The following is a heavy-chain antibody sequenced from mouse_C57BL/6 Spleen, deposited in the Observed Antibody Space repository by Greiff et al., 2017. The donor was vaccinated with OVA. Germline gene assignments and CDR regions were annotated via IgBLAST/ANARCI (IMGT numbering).Heavy chain of an antibody. J-gene: IGHJ1*03. CDR1: GFTFSDYG. D-gene: IGHD1-1*01. CDR2: ISRGSSTI. V-gene: IGHV5-17*01. Sequence: EVKLVASGGGLVKPGGSLKLSCAASGFTFSDYGMHWVSQAPEKGLEWVAYISRGSSTIYYADTVKGRFTLSIDNAKNTLFLQMTRLRTVNPAMYYVARRDYGSSYWYFDVWGTGTTVTVSS. CDR3: ARRDYGSSYWYFDV.